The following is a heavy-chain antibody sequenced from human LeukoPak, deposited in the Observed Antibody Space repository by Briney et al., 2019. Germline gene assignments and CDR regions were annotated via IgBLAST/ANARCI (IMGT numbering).Heavy chain of an antibody. Sequence: PGGALRLSCEGSGFTFSNYWMGWVRQAPGKGLQWVANIKTDGSEKYYVDSVKGRFTISRDNAKNPLYLQMNSLRAEDTAVYYCARDGGATMVRGVATYDSWGQGTLVTVSS. CDR2: IKTDGSEK. J-gene: IGHJ4*02. V-gene: IGHV3-7*01. CDR3: ARDGGATMVRGVATYDS. CDR1: GFTFSNYW. D-gene: IGHD3-10*01.